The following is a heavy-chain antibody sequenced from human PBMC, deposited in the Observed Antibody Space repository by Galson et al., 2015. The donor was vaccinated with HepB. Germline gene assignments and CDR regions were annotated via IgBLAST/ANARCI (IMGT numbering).Heavy chain of an antibody. CDR3: VGENAIGP. V-gene: IGHV3-66*01. CDR2: IYSAGNA. Sequence: SLRLSCAASGFTFSDHSMDWVRQAPGKGLEWVGVIYSAGNAYYGDSVQGRFTLSRDTFKRTMYLQMNSLRAEDTAVYYCVGENAIGPWGQGTLVTVSS. J-gene: IGHJ5*02. D-gene: IGHD2-8*01. CDR1: GFTFSDHS.